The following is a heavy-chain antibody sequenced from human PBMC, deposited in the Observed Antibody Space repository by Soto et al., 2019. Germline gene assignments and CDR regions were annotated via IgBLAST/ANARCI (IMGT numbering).Heavy chain of an antibody. Sequence: EVQLVESGGGLVKPGGSLRLSCAASGITFSNYYMNWIRQAPGKGLEWVSSISSSGSHAFYADTVRGRFTISRYNAKDSLYLQMMGLKSGASAVCYCAGSYDSLDYWGQGTLVTVSS. J-gene: IGHJ4*02. D-gene: IGHD1-26*01. V-gene: IGHV3-21*01. CDR1: GITFSNYY. CDR2: ISSSGSHA. CDR3: AGSYDSLDY.